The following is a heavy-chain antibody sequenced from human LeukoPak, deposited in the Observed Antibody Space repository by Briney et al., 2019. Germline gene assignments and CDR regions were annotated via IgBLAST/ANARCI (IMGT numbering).Heavy chain of an antibody. V-gene: IGHV3-23*01. Sequence: GGTLRLSCAASGFTFRNYGMSWVRQAPGKGLEWVSAISSRGAITYYADSVKDRFTISRDISKNTLYLQLNSLRAEDTAVYYCARAPLLPTIQDRYYFDYWGQGTLVTVSS. CDR2: ISSRGAIT. D-gene: IGHD5-24*01. CDR3: ARAPLLPTIQDRYYFDY. CDR1: GFTFRNYG. J-gene: IGHJ4*02.